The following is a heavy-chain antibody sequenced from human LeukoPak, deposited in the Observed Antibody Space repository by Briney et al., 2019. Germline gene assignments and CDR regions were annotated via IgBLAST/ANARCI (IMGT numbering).Heavy chain of an antibody. CDR3: ARKSTPETGVHCFDY. D-gene: IGHD7-27*01. V-gene: IGHV5-51*01. J-gene: IGHJ4*02. CDR1: GYSFTSYW. CDR2: IYPGDSDT. Sequence: GESLKISCKGSGYSFTSYWIGWVRQMPGKGLEWRGIIYPGDSDTRYSPSFQGQVTISADKSISTAYLQWSSLKASDTAMYYCARKSTPETGVHCFDYWGQGTLVTVSS.